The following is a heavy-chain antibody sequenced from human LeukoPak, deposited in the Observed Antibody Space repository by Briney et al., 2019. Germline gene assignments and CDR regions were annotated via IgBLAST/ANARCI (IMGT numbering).Heavy chain of an antibody. V-gene: IGHV3-11*05. D-gene: IGHD3-10*01. CDR3: ARGPSGTRYFDL. CDR1: GFTFSDYY. Sequence: GGSLRLSCAASGFTFSDYYMNWIRQAPGKGLEWVSYISRIGNYTNYADSVKGRFTISRDNAKNSLYLQLNSLRADDTAVYYCARGPSGTRYFDLWGRGTLVTVTS. CDR2: ISRIGNYT. J-gene: IGHJ2*01.